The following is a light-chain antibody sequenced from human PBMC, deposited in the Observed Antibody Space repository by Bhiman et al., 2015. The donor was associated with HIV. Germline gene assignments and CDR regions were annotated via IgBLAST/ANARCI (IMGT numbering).Light chain of an antibody. CDR1: SSNIGKNY. CDR2: ENN. Sequence: QSVLTQPPSVSAAPGQKVTISCSGSSSNIGKNYVSWYQQIPGTAPKVLIYENNKRPSGIPDRFSGSKSGTSATLGIAGLQTGDEADYYCATWDSSLSSVFGSGTKVTVL. J-gene: IGLJ1*01. CDR3: ATWDSSLSSV. V-gene: IGLV1-51*02.